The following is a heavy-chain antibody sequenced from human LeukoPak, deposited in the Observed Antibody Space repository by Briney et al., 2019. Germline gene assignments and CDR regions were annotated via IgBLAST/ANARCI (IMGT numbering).Heavy chain of an antibody. CDR2: INHSGST. D-gene: IGHD6-6*01. Sequence: SETLSLTCAVYGGSFSGYYWSWIRQPPGKGLEWIGEINHSGSTNYNPSLKSRVTISVDTSKNQFSLKLSSVTAADTAVYYCARGRRRSSSSNWFDPWGQGTLVTVSS. V-gene: IGHV4-34*01. CDR1: GGSFSGYY. J-gene: IGHJ5*02. CDR3: ARGRRRSSSSNWFDP.